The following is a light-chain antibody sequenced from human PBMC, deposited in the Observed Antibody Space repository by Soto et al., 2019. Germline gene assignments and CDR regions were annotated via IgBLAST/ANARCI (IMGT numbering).Light chain of an antibody. V-gene: IGKV2-28*01. CDR3: MQALQTPWT. Sequence: DLVMTQSPLSLPVTPGEPASISCRSSQSLLHRNGYNYLDWYLQKPGQSPQLLIYLGSNRASGVPDRLSGSGSGTDFTLKISRVEAEDVGVYYCMQALQTPWTFGQGTKVEIK. CDR1: QSLLHRNGYNY. J-gene: IGKJ1*01. CDR2: LGS.